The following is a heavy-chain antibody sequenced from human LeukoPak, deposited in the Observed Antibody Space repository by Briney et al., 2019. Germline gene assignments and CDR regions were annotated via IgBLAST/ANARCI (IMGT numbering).Heavy chain of an antibody. CDR2: INTKSGRT. V-gene: IGHV1-2*02. J-gene: IGHJ5*02. Sequence: ASVKVSCKTSGYSFTDYYIHWVRQAPGQGLEWMGWINTKSGRTSSARKFQGRVTMTRDPSITAVYMDMAWLTSDDTAIYFCARADFIDAGPYLIGPWGQGTLVTVSS. CDR1: GYSFTDYY. CDR3: ARADFIDAGPYLIGP. D-gene: IGHD3-3*01.